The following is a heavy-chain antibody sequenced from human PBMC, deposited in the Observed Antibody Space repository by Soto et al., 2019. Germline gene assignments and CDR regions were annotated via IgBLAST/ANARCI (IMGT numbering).Heavy chain of an antibody. CDR3: ARGRDTAMVTLNYFDY. D-gene: IGHD5-18*01. V-gene: IGHV4-30-2*01. Sequence: QLQLQESGSGLVKPSQTLSLTCAVSGGSISSGGYSWSWIRQPPGKGLEWIGYIYHSGSTYYNPSLKSRATISVDRSKDQFSLKLSSVTAADTAVYYCARGRDTAMVTLNYFDYWGQGTLVTVSS. J-gene: IGHJ4*02. CDR2: IYHSGST. CDR1: GGSISSGGYS.